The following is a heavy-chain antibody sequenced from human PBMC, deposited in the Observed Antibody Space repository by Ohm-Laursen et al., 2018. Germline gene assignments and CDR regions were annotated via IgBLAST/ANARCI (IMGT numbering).Heavy chain of an antibody. CDR2: IWYDGINK. CDR3: AREDNGGYYYYGMDV. V-gene: IGHV3-33*08. CDR1: GFTFSTFG. D-gene: IGHD4-23*01. J-gene: IGHJ6*02. Sequence: SLRLSCAASGFTFSTFGMHWVRQAPGKGLEWVAVIWYDGINKYYADSVKGRFTISRDNSKNTLYLQVTSLRAEDTAVYYCAREDNGGYYYYGMDVWGQGTTVTVSS.